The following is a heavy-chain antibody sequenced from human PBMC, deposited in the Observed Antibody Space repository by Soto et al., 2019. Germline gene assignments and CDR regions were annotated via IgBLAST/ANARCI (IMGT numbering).Heavy chain of an antibody. D-gene: IGHD6-25*01. V-gene: IGHV1-3*01. Sequence: GXSVKVSCKASGYTFTSYAMHWVRQAPGQRLEWMGWINAGNGNTKYSQKFQGRVTITRDTSASTAYMELSSLRSEDTAVYYCAREAGRLQYFDYWGQGTLVTVSS. CDR1: GYTFTSYA. J-gene: IGHJ4*02. CDR3: AREAGRLQYFDY. CDR2: INAGNGNT.